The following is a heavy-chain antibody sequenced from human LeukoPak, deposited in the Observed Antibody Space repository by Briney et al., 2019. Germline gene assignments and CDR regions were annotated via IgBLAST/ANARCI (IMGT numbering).Heavy chain of an antibody. CDR1: GFTFDDYA. J-gene: IGHJ3*02. V-gene: IGHV3-9*01. D-gene: IGHD2-21*02. CDR2: ISWNSGSI. CDR3: AKGYCGGDCYYQDAFDI. Sequence: GGSLRLSCVASGFTFDDYAMHWVRQAPGKGLEWVSGISWNSGSIGYADSVKGRFTISRDNAKNSLYLQMNSLRAEDTALYYCAKGYCGGDCYYQDAFDIWGQGTMVTVSS.